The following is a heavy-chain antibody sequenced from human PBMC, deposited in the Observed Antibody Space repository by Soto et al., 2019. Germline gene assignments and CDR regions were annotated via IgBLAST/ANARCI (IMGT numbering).Heavy chain of an antibody. Sequence: PSETLSLTCTVSGGSISSYYWSWIRQPPGKGLEWIGYIYYSGSTNYNPSLKSRVTISVDTSKNQFSLRLSSVTAADTAVYYCARDILGATMGAFDICGQGTMVTV. D-gene: IGHD1-26*01. J-gene: IGHJ3*02. V-gene: IGHV4-59*01. CDR2: IYYSGST. CDR1: GGSISSYY. CDR3: ARDILGATMGAFDI.